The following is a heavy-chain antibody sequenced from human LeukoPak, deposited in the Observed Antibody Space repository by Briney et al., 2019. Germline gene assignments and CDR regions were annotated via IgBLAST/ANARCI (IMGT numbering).Heavy chain of an antibody. V-gene: IGHV3-23*01. Sequence: PGGSLRLSCAASGFTFSSYAMSWVRQAPGKGLEWVSAISGSGGSTYYADSVKGRFTISRGNSKNTLYLQMNSLRAEDTAVYYCAKDFTIFGVVIISGFDYWGQGTLVTVSS. CDR1: GFTFSSYA. J-gene: IGHJ4*02. CDR2: ISGSGGST. D-gene: IGHD3-3*01. CDR3: AKDFTIFGVVIISGFDY.